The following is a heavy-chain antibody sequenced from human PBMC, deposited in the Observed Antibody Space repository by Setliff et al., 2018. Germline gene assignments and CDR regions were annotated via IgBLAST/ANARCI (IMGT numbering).Heavy chain of an antibody. CDR3: ARREATWGYLVFDF. D-gene: IGHD1-26*01. CDR1: GGSFSGYY. CDR2: IYCSGST. V-gene: IGHV4-31*11. Sequence: SETLSLTCAVYGGSFSGYYWSWIRQHPGKGLEWIGHIYCSGSTNYNPSLKSRVTMSVDTSKNQFPLKLSSVTSADTAVYFCARREATWGYLVFDFWGHGSLVTVSS. J-gene: IGHJ4*01.